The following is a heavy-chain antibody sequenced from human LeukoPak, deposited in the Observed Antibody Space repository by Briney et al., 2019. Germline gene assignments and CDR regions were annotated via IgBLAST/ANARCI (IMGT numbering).Heavy chain of an antibody. CDR3: ARVPYGGYVI. Sequence: GGSLRLSCAASGFTFSSYWMTWVRQAPGKGLEWVANIKQDGSEINYVDSVKGRFTISRDNSKNTLYLQMNSLRAEDTAVYYCARVPYGGYVIWGQGTLVTVSS. CDR1: GFTFSSYW. CDR2: IKQDGSEI. J-gene: IGHJ4*02. V-gene: IGHV3-7*03. D-gene: IGHD5-12*01.